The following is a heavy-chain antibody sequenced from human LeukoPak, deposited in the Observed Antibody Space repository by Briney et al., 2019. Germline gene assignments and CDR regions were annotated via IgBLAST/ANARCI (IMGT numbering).Heavy chain of an antibody. CDR3: ARLTGSSGYHVGWFDP. D-gene: IGHD3-22*01. CDR1: GGSISSYY. V-gene: IGHV4-59*08. CDR2: IYYSGST. Sequence: SETLSLTCTVSGGSISSYYWSWIRQPPGKGLEWIGYIYYSGSTYYNPSLKSRVIISVDTSKNQFSLKLSSVTAADTAVYYCARLTGSSGYHVGWFDPWGQGTLVTVSS. J-gene: IGHJ5*02.